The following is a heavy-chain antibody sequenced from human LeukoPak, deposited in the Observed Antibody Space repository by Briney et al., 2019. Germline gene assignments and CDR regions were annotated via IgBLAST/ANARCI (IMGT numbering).Heavy chain of an antibody. CDR3: AREQQLVHPTWLDP. Sequence: ASVEVSCKASGGTFSSYAISWVRQAPGQGLEWMGGIIPIFGTANYAQKFQGRVTITADKSTSTAYMELSSLRSEDTAVYYCAREQQLVHPTWLDPWGQGTLVTVSS. CDR1: GGTFSSYA. CDR2: IIPIFGTA. V-gene: IGHV1-69*06. J-gene: IGHJ5*02. D-gene: IGHD6-13*01.